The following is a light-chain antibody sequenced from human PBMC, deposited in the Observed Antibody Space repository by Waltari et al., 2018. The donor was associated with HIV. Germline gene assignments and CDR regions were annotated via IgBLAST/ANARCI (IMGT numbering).Light chain of an antibody. V-gene: IGKV3-20*01. J-gene: IGKJ2*01. CDR3: QQYGTSPYT. CDR1: QSVTSSY. Sequence: EIALTPSPGTLSLSPGERATLSCRASQSVTSSYLAWYQQKPGQAPRLLIYGASSRATDIPDRFSGSGSGTDFTLTIRRLEPEDSAVYCCQQYGTSPYTFGLGTKLEI. CDR2: GAS.